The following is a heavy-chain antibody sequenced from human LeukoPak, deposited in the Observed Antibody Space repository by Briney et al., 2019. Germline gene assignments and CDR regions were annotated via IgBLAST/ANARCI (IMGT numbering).Heavy chain of an antibody. Sequence: GGSLRLSCPASGFTFSTYVMTWVRQAPGKGLEWVSDISASGGSTYYADSVRGRFTISRDNSKNTLNLQMNSLRAEDTAVYYCAKDPTHYRVWDYYETIGLSYWGQGTLVTVSS. CDR3: AKDPTHYRVWDYYETIGLSY. D-gene: IGHD3-22*01. V-gene: IGHV3-23*01. J-gene: IGHJ4*02. CDR2: ISASGGST. CDR1: GFTFSTYV.